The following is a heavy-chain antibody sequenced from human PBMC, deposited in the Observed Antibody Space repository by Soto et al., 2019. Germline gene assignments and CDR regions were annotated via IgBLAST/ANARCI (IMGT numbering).Heavy chain of an antibody. CDR2: ISYDGSNK. CDR1: GFTFSSYG. V-gene: IGHV3-30*18. CDR3: AKGDRGRRYYYYGMDV. Sequence: PGGSLRLSCAASGFTFSSYGMHWVRQARGKGLEWVAVISYDGSNKYYADSVKGRFTISRDNSKNTLYLQMNSLRAEDTAVYYCAKGDRGRRYYYYGMDVWGQGTTVTVSS. D-gene: IGHD3-16*01. J-gene: IGHJ6*02.